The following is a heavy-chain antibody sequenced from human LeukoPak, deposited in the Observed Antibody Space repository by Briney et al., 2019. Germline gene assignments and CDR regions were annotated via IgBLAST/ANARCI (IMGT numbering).Heavy chain of an antibody. CDR3: ARDLGEYSSSWYGGDY. D-gene: IGHD6-13*01. CDR1: GYTFTSYG. J-gene: IGHJ4*02. CDR2: ISAYNGNT. Sequence: ASVKVSCKASGYTFTSYGISWVRQAPGQGLEWMGWISAYNGNTNYAQKLQGRVTMTTDTSTSTAYMELRSLRSDDTAVYYCARDLGEYSSSWYGGDYWGQGTLVTVSS. V-gene: IGHV1-18*01.